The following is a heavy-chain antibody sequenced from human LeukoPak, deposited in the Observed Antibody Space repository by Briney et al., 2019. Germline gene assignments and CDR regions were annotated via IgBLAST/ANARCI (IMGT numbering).Heavy chain of an antibody. CDR3: ARGKGSGWTFDY. CDR2: INHSGST. D-gene: IGHD6-19*01. J-gene: IGHJ4*02. CDR1: GGSFSGYY. V-gene: IGHV4-34*01. Sequence: SETLSLTCAVYGGSFSGYYWTWIRQPPGKGLEWIGEINHSGSTNYNPSLKSRVTISVDTSKNQFSLKLSSVSAAATAVYYCARGKGSGWTFDYWGQGTLVTVSS.